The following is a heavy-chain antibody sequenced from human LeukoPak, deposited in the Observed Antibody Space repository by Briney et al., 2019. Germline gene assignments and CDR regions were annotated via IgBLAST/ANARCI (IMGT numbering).Heavy chain of an antibody. V-gene: IGHV4-30-4*01. CDR2: LYFSGST. CDR1: GGSITSGDYY. CDR3: VRERMITFGGGNDY. J-gene: IGHJ4*02. Sequence: PSETPSLTCTVSGGSITSGDYYWSWIRQPPGKGLEWIGYLYFSGSTYYNPSLKSRVTISVDTSRNQFSLKLSSVTAADTAVYFCVRERMITFGGGNDYWGQGTLVTVSS. D-gene: IGHD3-16*01.